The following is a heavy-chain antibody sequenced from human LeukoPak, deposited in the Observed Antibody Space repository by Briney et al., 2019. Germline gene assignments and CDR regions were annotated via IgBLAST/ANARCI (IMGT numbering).Heavy chain of an antibody. CDR3: ARHRAYGSGSYSPYCFDY. V-gene: IGHV4-39*01. CDR1: GDSISSSGYY. Sequence: SETLPLTCTISGDSISSSGYYWVWIRQPPGKGLEWIGNIYYSGSTDYSPSLQSRVTISLDTSRNQFSLNLRSVTAADTAVYYCARHRAYGSGSYSPYCFDYWGQGTRVTVSS. CDR2: IYYSGST. J-gene: IGHJ4*02. D-gene: IGHD3-10*01.